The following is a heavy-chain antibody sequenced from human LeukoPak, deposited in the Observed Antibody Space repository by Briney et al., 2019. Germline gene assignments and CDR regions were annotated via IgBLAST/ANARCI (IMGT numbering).Heavy chain of an antibody. CDR3: ARDLHTYDFWSGYYGYFDY. Sequence: GASVKVSCKASGGTFSSYAISWVRQAPGQGLEWMGWINTNTGNPTYAQGFTGRFVFSLDTSVSTAYLQISSLKAEDTAVYYCARDLHTYDFWSGYYGYFDYWGQGTLVTVSS. CDR1: GGTFSSYA. V-gene: IGHV7-4-1*02. D-gene: IGHD3-3*01. J-gene: IGHJ4*02. CDR2: INTNTGNP.